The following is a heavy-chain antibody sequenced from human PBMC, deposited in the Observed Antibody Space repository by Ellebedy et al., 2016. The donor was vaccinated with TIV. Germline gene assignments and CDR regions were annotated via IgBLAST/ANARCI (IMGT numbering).Heavy chain of an antibody. D-gene: IGHD3-10*01. CDR2: IIPIFGTA. CDR1: GGTFSSYA. CDR3: ARDPSFGELLWPSNPEYFQH. Sequence: SVKVSXKASGGTFSSYAISWVRQAPGQGLEWMGGIIPIFGTANYAQKFQGRVTITADESTSTAYMELRSLRSDDTAVYYCARDPSFGELLWPSNPEYFQHWGQGTLVTVSS. J-gene: IGHJ1*01. V-gene: IGHV1-69*13.